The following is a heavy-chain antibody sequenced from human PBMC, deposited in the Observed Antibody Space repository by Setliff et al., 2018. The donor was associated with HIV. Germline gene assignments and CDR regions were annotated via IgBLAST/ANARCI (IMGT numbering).Heavy chain of an antibody. Sequence: GASVKVSCKASGYTFSSYGISWVRQAPGQGLEWMGWISAYNGNTNYAQKFQGRVTMTTDTSTSTAYMEVRSLRSDDTAVYYCARALGGSYPGSFDYWSQGTLVTVSS. V-gene: IGHV1-18*01. CDR3: ARALGGSYPGSFDY. D-gene: IGHD1-26*01. J-gene: IGHJ4*02. CDR1: GYTFSSYG. CDR2: ISAYNGNT.